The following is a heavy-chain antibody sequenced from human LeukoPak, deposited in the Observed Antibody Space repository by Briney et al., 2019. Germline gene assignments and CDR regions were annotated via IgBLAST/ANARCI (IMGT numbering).Heavy chain of an antibody. CDR1: GGTFSSYA. Sequence: VASVKVSCKASGGTFSSYAISRVRQAPGQGLEWMGGIIPIFGTANYAQKFQGRVTITADESTSTAYMELSSLRSEDTAVYYCARVAYYGDYELGPLDYWGQGTLVTVSS. V-gene: IGHV1-69*13. CDR3: ARVAYYGDYELGPLDY. CDR2: IIPIFGTA. D-gene: IGHD4-17*01. J-gene: IGHJ4*02.